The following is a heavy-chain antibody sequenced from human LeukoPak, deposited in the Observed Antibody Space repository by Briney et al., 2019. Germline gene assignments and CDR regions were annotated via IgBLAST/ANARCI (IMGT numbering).Heavy chain of an antibody. D-gene: IGHD6-13*01. CDR1: GGSISSGSFY. V-gene: IGHV4-61*02. Sequence: PSETLSLTCTVSGGSISSGSFYWSWIRQPGGKGLEWIGRIYTSGSTNYNPSLKSRVTISVDWSKNQFSLKLSSVTAADTAVYYCASSPGYSSSWFYFDYWGQGTLVTVSS. J-gene: IGHJ4*02. CDR3: ASSPGYSSSWFYFDY. CDR2: IYTSGST.